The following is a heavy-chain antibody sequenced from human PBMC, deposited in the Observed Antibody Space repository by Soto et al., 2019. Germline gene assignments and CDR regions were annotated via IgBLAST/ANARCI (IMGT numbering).Heavy chain of an antibody. D-gene: IGHD6-19*01. CDR3: ARAVAGNPPFDY. CDR1: GYTFPSYA. Sequence: ASVKVSCKASGYTFPSYAMHWVRQAPGQRREWVGWINAGNGNTKYSQKFQGRVTITRDTSASTAYMELSSLRSEDTAVYYCARAVAGNPPFDYWGQEXLATVSS. CDR2: INAGNGNT. J-gene: IGHJ4*02. V-gene: IGHV1-3*01.